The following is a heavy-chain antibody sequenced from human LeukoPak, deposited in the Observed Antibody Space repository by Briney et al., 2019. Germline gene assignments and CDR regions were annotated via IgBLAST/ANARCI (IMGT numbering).Heavy chain of an antibody. CDR1: GFTFTNYA. J-gene: IGHJ4*02. V-gene: IGHV3-23*01. Sequence: PGRSLRLSFVASGFTFTNYAMMWVRQAAGRGPEWVSAIKGNGIHTEYADSVKDRFTISRDNAKDTLYLHMNSLTDEATAVYYCARGAKWAYYFDYWGQGTLVTVSS. CDR2: IKGNGIHT. CDR3: ARGAKWAYYFDY. D-gene: IGHD1-26*01.